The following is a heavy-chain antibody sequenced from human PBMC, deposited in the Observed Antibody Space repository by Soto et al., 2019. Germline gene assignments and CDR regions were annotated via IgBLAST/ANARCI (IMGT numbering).Heavy chain of an antibody. D-gene: IGHD6-25*01. V-gene: IGHV1-2*02. CDR3: AREGGSETLQPSYNWFDT. J-gene: IGHJ5*02. CDR2: INANNGGA. Sequence: ASVKVSCKASGYTFTDYHIHWLRQGPGQGLELMGWINANNGGAGSAQQFQGRVTVTRDTSITTVYMELSNLRSDDTAVYYCAREGGSETLQPSYNWFDTWGQGTLVTVSS. CDR1: GYTFTDYH.